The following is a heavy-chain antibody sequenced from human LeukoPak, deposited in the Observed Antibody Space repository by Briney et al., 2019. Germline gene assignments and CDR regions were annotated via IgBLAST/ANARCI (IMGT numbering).Heavy chain of an antibody. Sequence: PSETLSLTCTVSGGSISSYYWSWIRQPAGKGLEWIGRFYTSGSPNYNPYLKSRVTMSVDTSKNQFSLKVSSVTAADTAVYYCARSEGSSFDSWGQGTLVTVSS. CDR2: FYTSGSP. CDR1: GGSISSYY. J-gene: IGHJ4*02. CDR3: ARSEGSSFDS. V-gene: IGHV4-4*07.